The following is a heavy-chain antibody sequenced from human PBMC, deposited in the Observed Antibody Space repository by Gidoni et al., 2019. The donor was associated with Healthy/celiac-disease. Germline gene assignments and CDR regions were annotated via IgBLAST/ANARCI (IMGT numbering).Heavy chain of an antibody. CDR2: IYHSGST. D-gene: IGHD6-19*01. CDR3: ARVWEQWLVQGAQSWFDP. J-gene: IGHJ5*02. V-gene: IGHV4-38-2*02. Sequence: QVQLQQSGPGRVNPSETLSPTRTVSGYSISSGYYWGWIRQPPGQGLEWIGSIYHSGSTHYNPALKSRVTISVDTSKNQFSLKLSSVTAADTAVYYCARVWEQWLVQGAQSWFDPWGQGTLVTVSS. CDR1: GYSISSGYY.